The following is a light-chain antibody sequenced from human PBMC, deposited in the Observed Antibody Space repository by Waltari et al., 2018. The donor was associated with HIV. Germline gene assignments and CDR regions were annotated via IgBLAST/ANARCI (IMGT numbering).Light chain of an antibody. Sequence: DIQLTQSPSSLSASIGDRVTITCRASQSTANYLNWYQQKPGKAPELLIFAASSLQTGVPSRFSGSGSGTDCTLAISSLQPEDAATYYCQQSYTLPYSFGQGTKVEIK. CDR3: QQSYTLPYS. CDR1: QSTANY. CDR2: AAS. J-gene: IGKJ2*03. V-gene: IGKV1-39*01.